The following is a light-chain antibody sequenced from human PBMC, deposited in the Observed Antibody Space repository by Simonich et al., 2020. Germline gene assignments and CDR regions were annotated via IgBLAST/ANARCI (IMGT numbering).Light chain of an antibody. J-gene: IGKJ5*01. V-gene: IGKV3-11*01. CDR1: QSVSSY. CDR2: DAS. Sequence: EIVLTQSPATLSLSPGERAHLSCRASQSVSSYLAWYQQKPGQAPRLLIYDASNRATGIPARFSGSGSGTDCTLTISSLEPEDFAVYYCQQRSNWITFGQGTRLEIK. CDR3: QQRSNWIT.